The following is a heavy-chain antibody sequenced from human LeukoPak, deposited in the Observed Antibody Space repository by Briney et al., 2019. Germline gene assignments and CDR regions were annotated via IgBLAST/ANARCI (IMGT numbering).Heavy chain of an antibody. V-gene: IGHV4-38-2*01. Sequence: SETLSLTCAVSGYSISSGYYWGWIRQPPGKGLEWIGSIYHSGSTYYNPSLKSRVTISVDTSKNQFSLKLSSVTAADTAVYFRARNLWFRELGWFDPWGQGTLVTVSS. CDR2: IYHSGST. CDR1: GYSISSGYY. D-gene: IGHD3-10*01. CDR3: ARNLWFRELGWFDP. J-gene: IGHJ5*02.